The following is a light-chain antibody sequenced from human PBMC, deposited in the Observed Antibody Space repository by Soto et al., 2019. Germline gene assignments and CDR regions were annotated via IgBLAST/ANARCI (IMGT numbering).Light chain of an antibody. CDR2: DVN. V-gene: IGLV2-11*01. CDR1: SSDVGGYNY. J-gene: IGLJ1*01. Sequence: QPALTQPRSVSGSPGQSVTISGTGNSSDVGGYNYVSWYQQQSGKDPKLMIYDVNKRPSGVPGRFSGAKSGNRASLTISGLQAEDEGDYYCFSYAGSYSFVFGSGAKLTVL. CDR3: FSYAGSYSFV.